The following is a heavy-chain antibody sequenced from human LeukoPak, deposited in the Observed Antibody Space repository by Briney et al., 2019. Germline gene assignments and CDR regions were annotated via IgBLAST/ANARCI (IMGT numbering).Heavy chain of an antibody. CDR3: ASQGYDTSGYYFHGMDV. V-gene: IGHV4-34*01. CDR2: INHSGST. Sequence: SETLSLTCAVYGGSVSGYYWSWIRQPPGKRLEWIGEINHSGSTNYNPSLKSRVTISVDTSKNQFSLKLTSVTAADTAVYYCASQGYDTSGYYFHGMDVWGQGTTVTVSS. CDR1: GGSVSGYY. J-gene: IGHJ6*02. D-gene: IGHD3-22*01.